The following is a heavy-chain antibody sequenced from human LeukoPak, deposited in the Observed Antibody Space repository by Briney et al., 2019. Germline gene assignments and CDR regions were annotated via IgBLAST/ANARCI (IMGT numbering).Heavy chain of an antibody. CDR1: GDSVSRDSYY. CDR3: VRHLVGVAERYFVY. Sequence: SETLSLTCTVSGDSVSRDSYYWRWIRQPPRRVLEWNGSVFNRDRTYYNPSLRSRLTNTVDTPKNEVSLNLRSVTAADTAIYFCVRHLVGVAERYFVYWGEGIQISVSS. J-gene: IGHJ4*02. CDR2: VFNRDRT. V-gene: IGHV4-39*01. D-gene: IGHD1-26*01.